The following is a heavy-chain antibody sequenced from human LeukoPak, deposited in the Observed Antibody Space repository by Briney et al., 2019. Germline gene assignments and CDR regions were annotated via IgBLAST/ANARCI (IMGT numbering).Heavy chain of an antibody. CDR2: IDAGNGDT. D-gene: IGHD6-13*01. CDR1: GYTFTRYT. Sequence: ASVTVSCKASGYTFTRYTMHWVRQAPGQRLEWMGWIDAGNGDTKYSQNFLGRVTITRDTSANTAYMELSSLRSEGTAVYYCARPYKQQLDFDYWGPGTLVTVSS. J-gene: IGHJ4*02. V-gene: IGHV1-3*01. CDR3: ARPYKQQLDFDY.